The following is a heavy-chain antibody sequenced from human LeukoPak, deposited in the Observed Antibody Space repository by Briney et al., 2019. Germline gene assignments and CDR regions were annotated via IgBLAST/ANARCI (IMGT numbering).Heavy chain of an antibody. CDR1: GGSISSYY. D-gene: IGHD2-2*01. CDR3: ARDDCSSTSCNNWFDP. J-gene: IGHJ5*02. Sequence: PSETLSLTCTVSGGSISSYYWSWIRQPAGKGLEWIGRIYSSGSTNYNPSLKSRVTMSVDTSKNQFSLKLSSVTAADTAVYHCARDDCSSTSCNNWFDPWGQGILVTVSS. V-gene: IGHV4-4*07. CDR2: IYSSGST.